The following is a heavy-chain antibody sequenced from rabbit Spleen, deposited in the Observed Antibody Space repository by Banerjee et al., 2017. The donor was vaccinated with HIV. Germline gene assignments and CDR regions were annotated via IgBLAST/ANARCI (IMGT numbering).Heavy chain of an antibody. Sequence: QQQLEESGGGLVKPEGSLTLTCKASGFSFSDRDVMCWVRQAPGKGLEWIACMNVVTGKAVYATWAKGRFTFSKTSSTTVTLQVTSLTAADTATYFCARIAAGTSVGPNLWGPGTLVTGS. CDR3: ARIAAGTSVGPNL. V-gene: IGHV1S45*01. CDR1: GFSFSDRDV. D-gene: IGHD8-1*01. CDR2: MNVVTGKA. J-gene: IGHJ4*01.